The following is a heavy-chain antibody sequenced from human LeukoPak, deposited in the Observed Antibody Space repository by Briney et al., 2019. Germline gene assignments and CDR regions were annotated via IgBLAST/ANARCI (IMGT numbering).Heavy chain of an antibody. Sequence: SETLSLTCTVSGGSISSYYWSWIRQPAGKGLEWIGRIYTSGSTNYNPSLKSRVTMSVDTSKNQFSLKLSSVTAADTAVYYCAREGRERWLRLLDYWGQGTLVTVSS. CDR1: GGSISSYY. V-gene: IGHV4-4*07. CDR3: AREGRERWLRLLDY. D-gene: IGHD5-24*01. CDR2: IYTSGST. J-gene: IGHJ4*02.